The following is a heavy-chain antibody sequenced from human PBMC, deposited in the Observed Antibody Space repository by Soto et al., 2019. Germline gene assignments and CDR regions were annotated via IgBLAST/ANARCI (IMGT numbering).Heavy chain of an antibody. CDR3: VRHYCDGGNCYQFDQ. V-gene: IGHV4-34*01. Sequence: SLTCAVYGGSFSGYYWSWIRQPPGKGLEWIGEINHSASTNYNPSLKSRVIVSIDTSKNQFSLKLFSVTAADTAVYYCVRHYCDGGNCYQFDQWGQGTPVTVSS. D-gene: IGHD2-15*01. CDR2: INHSAST. CDR1: GGSFSGYY. J-gene: IGHJ4*02.